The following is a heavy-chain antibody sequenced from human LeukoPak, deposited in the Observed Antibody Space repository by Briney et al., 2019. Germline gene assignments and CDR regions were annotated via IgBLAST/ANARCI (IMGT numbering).Heavy chain of an antibody. D-gene: IGHD6-13*01. CDR1: GGSFKTYP. CDR2: IIPIFGTA. CDR3: ARGVLSYSSHIRYYYYYMDV. Sequence: ASVKVSCKASGGSFKTYPISWVRQAPGQGLEWMGGIIPIFGTANYAQKFQGRVTITADESTSTAYMELSSLRSEDTAVYYCARGVLSYSSHIRYYYYYMDVWGKGTTVTVSS. V-gene: IGHV1-69*13. J-gene: IGHJ6*03.